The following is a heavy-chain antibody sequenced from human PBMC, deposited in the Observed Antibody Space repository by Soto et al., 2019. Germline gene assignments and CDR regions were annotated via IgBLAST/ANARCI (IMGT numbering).Heavy chain of an antibody. D-gene: IGHD5-12*01. CDR1: GDTITDYY. Sequence: QVQLVQSGAEVKKPGASVTVSCRSSGDTITDYYMHWVRQAPGQGLEWMGWINPNSGVTKYAQKLQGWVTMTRDTSIRTVYMQLSRLRSDDTAVYYCARESGGATATLDYYYFYMDVWGTGTTVTVSS. CDR2: INPNSGVT. V-gene: IGHV1-2*04. J-gene: IGHJ6*03. CDR3: ARESGGATATLDYYYFYMDV.